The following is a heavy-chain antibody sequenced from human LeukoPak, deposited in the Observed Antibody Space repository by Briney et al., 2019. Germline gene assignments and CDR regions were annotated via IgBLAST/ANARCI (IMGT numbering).Heavy chain of an antibody. CDR3: AKDPGDYYDSLN. J-gene: IGHJ4*02. Sequence: GGSLRLSCVASGFTFSDYSMNWVRQAPGKGLEWLSSINSGNYIYSADSVKGRFTISRDNSKNTLYLQMNSLRAEDTAVYYCAKDPGDYYDSLNWGQGTLVTVSS. CDR1: GFTFSDYS. V-gene: IGHV3-69-1*01. CDR2: INSGNYI. D-gene: IGHD3-22*01.